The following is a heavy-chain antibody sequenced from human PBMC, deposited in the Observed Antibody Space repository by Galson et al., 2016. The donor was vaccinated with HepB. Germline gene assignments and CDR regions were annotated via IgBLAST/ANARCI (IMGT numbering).Heavy chain of an antibody. V-gene: IGHV3-11*06. CDR1: GFSFGVYY. CDR3: ASDANSAQRFDF. Sequence: SLRLSCAASGFSFGVYYMAWIRQAPGKGLEWVSSISGGSTYTHYADSVKGRFTIYRDDARNSLYLQVNGLRAEDTAVYYCASDANSAQRFDFWGQGTLVTVSS. D-gene: IGHD2-2*01. CDR2: ISGGSTYT. J-gene: IGHJ4*02.